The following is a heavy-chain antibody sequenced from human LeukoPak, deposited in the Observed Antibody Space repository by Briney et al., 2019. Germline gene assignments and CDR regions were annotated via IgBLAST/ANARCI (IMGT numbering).Heavy chain of an antibody. CDR3: ARGNWQS. V-gene: IGHV3-64*04. J-gene: IGHJ5*02. CDR2: ISSNGGST. CDR1: GFTFSSDA. Sequence: GGSLRLSCSASGFTFSSDAMHWVRQAPGQGLEYVSGISSNGGSTYYADSVKGRFTISRDTSKNTLYLQMNSLGVEDTAVYYCARGNWQSWGQGTLVTVSS.